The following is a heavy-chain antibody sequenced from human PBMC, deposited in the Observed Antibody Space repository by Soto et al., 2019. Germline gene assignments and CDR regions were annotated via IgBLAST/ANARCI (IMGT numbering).Heavy chain of an antibody. V-gene: IGHV4-30-4*01. Sequence: SETLSLTCTVSGGSISSGDYYWSWIRQPPGKGLEWIGYIYYSGSTYYNPSLKSRVTISVDTSKNQFSLKLSSVTAADTAVYYCARLADYGDLVYYGMDVWGQGTTVTVSS. CDR1: GGSISSGDYY. D-gene: IGHD4-17*01. J-gene: IGHJ6*02. CDR2: IYYSGST. CDR3: ARLADYGDLVYYGMDV.